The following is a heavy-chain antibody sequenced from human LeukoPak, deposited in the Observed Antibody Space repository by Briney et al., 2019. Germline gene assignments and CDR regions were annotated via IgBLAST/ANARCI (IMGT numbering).Heavy chain of an antibody. CDR3: ARARVGYYGSGSYGY. D-gene: IGHD3-10*01. CDR1: GFTFSSYE. J-gene: IGHJ4*02. V-gene: IGHV3-48*03. Sequence: PGGSLRLSCAASGFTFSSYEMNWVRQAPGKGLEWVSCISSSGSTIYYADSVKGRFTISRDNAKNSLYLQMNSLRAEDTAVYYCARARVGYYGSGSYGYWGQGTLVTVSS. CDR2: ISSSGSTI.